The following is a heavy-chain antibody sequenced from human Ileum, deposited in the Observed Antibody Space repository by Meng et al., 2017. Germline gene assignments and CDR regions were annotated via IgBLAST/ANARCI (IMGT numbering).Heavy chain of an antibody. CDR3: AAKAVAVPADS. Sequence: SETLSLTCTVSGVSITSTYWWSWVRQPPGKGLEWIGEISHGGSTNYNPSLHGRVTISIDKSKNQFSLNLSSVTAADTAMYYCAAKAVAVPADSWGQGALVTVS. D-gene: IGHD6-19*01. CDR2: ISHGGST. V-gene: IGHV4-4*02. CDR1: GVSITSTYW. J-gene: IGHJ5*01.